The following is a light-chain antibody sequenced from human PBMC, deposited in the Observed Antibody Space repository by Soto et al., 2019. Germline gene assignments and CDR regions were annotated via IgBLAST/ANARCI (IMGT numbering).Light chain of an antibody. V-gene: IGLV2-14*01. Sequence: QSALTQPASVSGSPGQSITISCTGTSSDVGGYNYVSWYQQHPGKAPKLIIYEVSNRPSGVSNRFSGSKSGNTASLTISGLQAEDEADYYCSSYTTSSTWVFGGGTKVNVL. CDR1: SSDVGGYNY. CDR3: SSYTTSSTWV. CDR2: EVS. J-gene: IGLJ3*02.